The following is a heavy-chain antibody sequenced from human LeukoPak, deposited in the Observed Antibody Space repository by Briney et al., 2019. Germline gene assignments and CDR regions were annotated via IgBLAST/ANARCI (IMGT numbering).Heavy chain of an antibody. V-gene: IGHV3-53*01. J-gene: IGHJ5*02. Sequence: GGSLRLSCAASGFTVSSNYMSWVRQAPGKGLEWVSVIYSGGSTYYADSVKGRFTISRDNSKNTLYLQMNSLRAEDTAVYYCARGFSYYYDSSGYYYDGRPFDPWGQGTLVTVSS. D-gene: IGHD3-22*01. CDR2: IYSGGST. CDR3: ARGFSYYYDSSGYYYDGRPFDP. CDR1: GFTVSSNY.